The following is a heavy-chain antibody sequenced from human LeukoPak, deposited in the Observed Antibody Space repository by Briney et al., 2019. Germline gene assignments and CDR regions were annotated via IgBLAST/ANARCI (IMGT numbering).Heavy chain of an antibody. CDR1: GFTFDDYG. J-gene: IGHJ4*02. CDR2: INWNGGST. V-gene: IGHV3-20*04. CDR3: AKRRVCSGGSCYFFDY. Sequence: PGGSLRLSCAASGFTFDDYGMSWVRQAPGRGLEWVSGINWNGGSTTYADSVKGRFTISRDNSKNTLYLQMNSLRAEDTAVYYCAKRRVCSGGSCYFFDYWGQGTLVTVSS. D-gene: IGHD2-15*01.